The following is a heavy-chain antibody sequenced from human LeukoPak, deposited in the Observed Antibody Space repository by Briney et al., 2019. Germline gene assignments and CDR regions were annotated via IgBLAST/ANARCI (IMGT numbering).Heavy chain of an antibody. V-gene: IGHV3-30-3*01. D-gene: IGHD5-18*01. Sequence: GGSLRLSCAASGFTFNYAWMSWVRQAPGKGLEWVAVISYDGSNKYYADSVKGRFTISRDNSKNTLYLQMNSLRAEDTAVYYCARGPDTHMPHYYYYGMDVWGQGTTVTVSS. CDR2: ISYDGSNK. J-gene: IGHJ6*02. CDR3: ARGPDTHMPHYYYYGMDV. CDR1: GFTFNYAW.